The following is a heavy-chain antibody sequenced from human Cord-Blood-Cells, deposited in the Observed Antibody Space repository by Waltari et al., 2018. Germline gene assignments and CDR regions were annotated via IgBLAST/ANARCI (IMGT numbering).Heavy chain of an antibody. V-gene: IGHV3-9*01. CDR2: ISWNSGSI. Sequence: EVQLVESGGGLVQPGRSLRLSCAASGFTFDDYAMHWVRQAPGKGLEWVSGISWNSGSIGYADSVKGRFTISRDNAKNSLYLQMNSLRAEDTALYYCAKDLYDSSDYYYYGMDVWGQGP. J-gene: IGHJ6*02. CDR3: AKDLYDSSDYYYYGMDV. CDR1: GFTFDDYA. D-gene: IGHD3-22*01.